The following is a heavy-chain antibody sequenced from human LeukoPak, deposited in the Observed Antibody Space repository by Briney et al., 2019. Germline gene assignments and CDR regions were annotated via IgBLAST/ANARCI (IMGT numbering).Heavy chain of an antibody. V-gene: IGHV3-9*03. D-gene: IGHD3-3*01. CDR2: ISWNSGSI. CDR1: GFTFDDYA. J-gene: IGHJ4*02. Sequence: PAGSLRLSCAASGFTFDDYAMHWVRQAPGKGLEWVSGISWNSGSIGYADSVKGRFTISRDNAKNSLYLQMNSLRAEDMALYYCAKGSYDFWSGWDFDYWGQGTLVTVSS. CDR3: AKGSYDFWSGWDFDY.